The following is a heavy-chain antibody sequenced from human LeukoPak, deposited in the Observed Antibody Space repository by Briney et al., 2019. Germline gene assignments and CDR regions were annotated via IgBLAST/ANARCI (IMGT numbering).Heavy chain of an antibody. Sequence: GGSLRLSCAASGFTFSDYYMSWIRQAPGKGLEWVSYISSSGSTIYYADSVKGRFTISRDNAKNSLYLQMNSLRAEDTAVYYCAKSKQLAPWDYWGQGTLVTVSS. D-gene: IGHD1-1*01. J-gene: IGHJ4*02. CDR1: GFTFSDYY. CDR2: ISSSGSTI. V-gene: IGHV3-11*01. CDR3: AKSKQLAPWDY.